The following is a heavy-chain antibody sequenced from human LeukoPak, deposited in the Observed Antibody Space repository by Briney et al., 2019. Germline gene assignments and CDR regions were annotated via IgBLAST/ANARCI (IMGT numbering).Heavy chain of an antibody. J-gene: IGHJ5*02. CDR3: ARQITFGGIESDP. CDR1: GYSFTSYW. V-gene: IGHV5-51*01. D-gene: IGHD3-16*01. CDR2: IYPGDSDT. Sequence: GESLKISCKGSGYSFTSYWIGWVRQMPGKGLEWMGIIYPGDSDTRYSPSFQGQVTISADKSISTAYLQWSSLKASDAAMYYCARQITFGGIESDPWGQRTLVTVSS.